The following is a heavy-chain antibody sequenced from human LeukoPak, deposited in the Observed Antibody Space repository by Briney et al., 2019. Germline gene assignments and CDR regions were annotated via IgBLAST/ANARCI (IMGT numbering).Heavy chain of an antibody. V-gene: IGHV3-11*04. CDR1: GFTFSDYY. Sequence: GGSLRLSCAASGFTFSDYYMSWIRQAPGKGLEWVSYISSSGSTIYYADSVKGRFTISRDNAKNSLYLHMNSPRAEDTAVYYCARPGSGYYDSGSYDYWGQGTLVTVSS. CDR2: ISSSGSTI. CDR3: ARPGSGYYDSGSYDY. D-gene: IGHD3-22*01. J-gene: IGHJ4*02.